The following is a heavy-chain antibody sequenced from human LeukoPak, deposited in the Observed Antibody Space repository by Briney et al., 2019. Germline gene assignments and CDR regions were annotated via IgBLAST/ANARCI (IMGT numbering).Heavy chain of an antibody. J-gene: IGHJ5*02. CDR3: ARRGFVPLVRGIWFDP. V-gene: IGHV5-51*01. Sequence: GESLKISCKGSGYSFTSYWIGWVRPMPGKGLEWMGIIYPGDSDTRYSPSFQGQVTISADKSISTAYLQWSSLKASDTAMYYCARRGFVPLVRGIWFDPWGQGTLVTVSS. CDR1: GYSFTSYW. D-gene: IGHD6-13*01. CDR2: IYPGDSDT.